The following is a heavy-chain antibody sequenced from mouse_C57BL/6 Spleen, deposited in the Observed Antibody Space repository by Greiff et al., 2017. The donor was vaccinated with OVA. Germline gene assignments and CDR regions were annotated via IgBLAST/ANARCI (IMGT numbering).Heavy chain of an antibody. V-gene: IGHV1-12*01. CDR3: ARDWDWYFDV. J-gene: IGHJ1*03. CDR2: IYPGNGVT. CDR1: GYTFTSYN. D-gene: IGHD4-1*01. Sequence: LQQSGAELVRPGASVKMSCKASGYTFTSYNMHWVKQTPRQGLEWIGAIYPGNGVTSYPQKFKGKATLTVDKSSSTAYMQLSSLTSEDSAVYFGARDWDWYFDVWGTGTTVTVSS.